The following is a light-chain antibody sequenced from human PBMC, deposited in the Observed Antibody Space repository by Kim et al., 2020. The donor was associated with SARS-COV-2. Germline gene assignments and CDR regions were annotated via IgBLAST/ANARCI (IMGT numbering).Light chain of an antibody. Sequence: DIQMTQSPSSLSASVGDRVTITCRASQSISSYLNWYQQKPGKAPKLLIYAASSLQSGVSSRFSGNGSGTDFTLTISSLQPEDFASYYCQQSYSTPPRTFGQGTKVDIK. CDR1: QSISSY. V-gene: IGKV1-39*01. CDR2: AAS. CDR3: QQSYSTPPRT. J-gene: IGKJ1*01.